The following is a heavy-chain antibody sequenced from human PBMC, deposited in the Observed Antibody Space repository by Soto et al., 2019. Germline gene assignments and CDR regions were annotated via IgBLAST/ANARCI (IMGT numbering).Heavy chain of an antibody. D-gene: IGHD3-10*01. CDR2: TIPIFGTA. CDR1: GGTLSSYA. CDR3: ASSYGSGSYYYQGFDY. J-gene: IGHJ4*02. V-gene: IGHV1-69*12. Sequence: QVQLVQSGAEVKKPGSSVKVSCKASGGTLSSYAISWVRQAPGQGLEWMGGTIPIFGTADYAQKFQDRVTITADESTSTAYMELSSLRSEDTAVYYCASSYGSGSYYYQGFDYWGQGTLVTVSS.